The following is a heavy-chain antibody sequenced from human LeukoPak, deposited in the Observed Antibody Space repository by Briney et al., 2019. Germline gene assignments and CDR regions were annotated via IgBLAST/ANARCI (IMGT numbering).Heavy chain of an antibody. CDR2: ISAYNGNT. Sequence: ASVKVSCKASGYTFTSYGISWVRQAPGRGLEWMGWISAYNGNTNYAQKLQGRVTMTTDTSTSTAYMELRSLRSDDTAVYYCARGSPIAAAGKDNWFDPWGQGTLVTVSS. CDR1: GYTFTSYG. D-gene: IGHD6-13*01. CDR3: ARGSPIAAAGKDNWFDP. J-gene: IGHJ5*02. V-gene: IGHV1-18*01.